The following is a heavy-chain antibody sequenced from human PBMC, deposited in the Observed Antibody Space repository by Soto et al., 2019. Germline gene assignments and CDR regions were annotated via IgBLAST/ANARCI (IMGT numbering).Heavy chain of an antibody. CDR1: GYTFSSYS. J-gene: IGHJ4*01. V-gene: IGHV5-51*01. CDR3: ASIGNSYNGLDD. CDR2: IYPDDSDT. Sequence: GESLKISCECSGYTFSSYSIGWVRQMPGKGVEWMGIIYPDDSDTRYNPSFRGQVTISVDKSISRAYLQWSSRKASDSAMYSCASIGNSYNGLDDWGQGTLVTVSS. D-gene: IGHD5-18*01.